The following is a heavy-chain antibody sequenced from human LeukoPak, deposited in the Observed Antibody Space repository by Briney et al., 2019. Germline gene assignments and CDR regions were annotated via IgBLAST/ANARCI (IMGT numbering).Heavy chain of an antibody. J-gene: IGHJ4*02. CDR3: ARTTGRWFGSVLGY. CDR2: MNPNSGNT. V-gene: IGHV1-8*01. D-gene: IGHD3-10*01. CDR1: GYTFTSYD. Sequence: APVKVSCKASGYTFTSYDINWVRQATGQGLEWMGWMNPNSGNTGYAQKLQGRVTMTRNTSISTAYMELSSLRSEDTAVYYCARTTGRWFGSVLGYWGQGTLVTVSS.